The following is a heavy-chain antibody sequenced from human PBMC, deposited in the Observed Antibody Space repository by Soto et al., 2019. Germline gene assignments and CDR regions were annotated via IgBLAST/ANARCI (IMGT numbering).Heavy chain of an antibody. CDR2: IIPIFDTT. CDR3: AGGPPVSRFDP. J-gene: IGHJ5*02. V-gene: IGHV1-69*01. Sequence: VQLVQSGAEVKKPGSSVKVSCKASGGSFSSYAINWVRQAPGQGLEWMGGIIPIFDTTYYAQKFQGRVTITADESTNTAYMDLSSLRSADTAIYYCAGGPPVSRFDPWGQGTLVTVSS. CDR1: GGSFSSYA. D-gene: IGHD4-4*01.